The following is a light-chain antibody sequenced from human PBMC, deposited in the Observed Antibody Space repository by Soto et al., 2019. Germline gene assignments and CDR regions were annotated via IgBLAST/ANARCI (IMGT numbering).Light chain of an antibody. Sequence: QPVLTQPPSASRTPGQRVTISCSGSSSNIGSNYVYWYQQLPGTAPKLLIYRNNQRPSGVPDRFSGSQSGTSASLAISGLRSEDEADYYCAAWDDSQSGQVVYGGGTKLTVL. V-gene: IGLV1-47*01. CDR3: AAWDDSQSGQVV. CDR2: RNN. J-gene: IGLJ2*01. CDR1: SSNIGSNY.